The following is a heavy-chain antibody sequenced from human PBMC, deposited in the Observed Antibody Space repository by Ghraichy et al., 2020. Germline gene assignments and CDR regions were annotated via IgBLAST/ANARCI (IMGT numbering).Heavy chain of an antibody. D-gene: IGHD2-15*01. Sequence: GALRLSCAASGFTFSSYWMHWVRPAPGKGLLWVSRINSDGSTTTYADSVKGRFTISRDNAKNTLYLQMNSFRAEDTAVYYCARVSGGFDYWGQGTLVTVSS. CDR2: INSDGSTT. V-gene: IGHV3-74*01. CDR3: ARVSGGFDY. J-gene: IGHJ4*02. CDR1: GFTFSSYW.